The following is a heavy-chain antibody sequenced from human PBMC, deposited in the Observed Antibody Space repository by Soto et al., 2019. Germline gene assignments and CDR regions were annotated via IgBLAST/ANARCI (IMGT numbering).Heavy chain of an antibody. V-gene: IGHV3-23*01. D-gene: IGHD4-17*01. CDR2: IGANGGGT. CDR3: TRVTNGDYLSTFDF. Sequence: EVQLLEPGGGLVQPGGSLRLSCAASGFTFSSFFMSWVRQAPGKGLDWVSGIGANGGGTYYADSVKRRFIISRDNTNNRLYLQRNNLRAEDPAVCFWTRVTNGDYLSTFDFWSQKTMVT. CDR1: GFTFSSFF. J-gene: IGHJ3*01.